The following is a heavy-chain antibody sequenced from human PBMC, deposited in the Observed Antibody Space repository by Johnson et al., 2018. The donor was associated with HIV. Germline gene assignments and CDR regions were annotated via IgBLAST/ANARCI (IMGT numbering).Heavy chain of an antibody. CDR2: IKSKTDGGTT. Sequence: VQLVESGGGVVRPGGSLRLSCAASGFTFDDYGMSWVRQAPGKGLEWVGRIKSKTDGGTTDYAAPVKGRFTISRDNSKNTLLLQMNSLRAEDTSVYYCARGGGGTVVLGDGGAFGIWGQGTMVTVS. CDR1: GFTFDDYG. CDR3: ARGGGGTVVLGDGGAFGI. V-gene: IGHV3-15*01. J-gene: IGHJ3*02. D-gene: IGHD3-10*01.